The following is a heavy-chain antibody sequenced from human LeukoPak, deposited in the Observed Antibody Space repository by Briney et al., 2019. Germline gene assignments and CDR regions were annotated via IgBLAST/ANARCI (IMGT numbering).Heavy chain of an antibody. CDR1: GFTFSSYG. V-gene: IGHV3-33*01. D-gene: IGHD4-17*01. CDR2: IWYDGSNK. CDR3: ATPGFSYGDHAPFDY. Sequence: GGSLRLSCAASGFTFSSYGMHWVRQAPGKGLEWVAVIWYDGSNKYYADSVKGRFTISRDNSKNTLYLQMNSLRAEDTAVYYCATPGFSYGDHAPFDYWGQGTLVTVSS. J-gene: IGHJ4*02.